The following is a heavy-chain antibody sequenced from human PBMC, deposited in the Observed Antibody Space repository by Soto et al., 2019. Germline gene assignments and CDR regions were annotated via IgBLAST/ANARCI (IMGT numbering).Heavy chain of an antibody. D-gene: IGHD2-2*01. V-gene: IGHV4-34*01. CDR3: ARSMATGDIVVVPAAMRRGTFDY. CDR2: INHSGST. Sequence: PSETLSLTCAVYGGSFSGYYWSWIRQPPGKGLEWIGEINHSGSTNYNPSLKSRVTISVDTSKNQFSLKLSSVTAADTAVYYCARSMATGDIVVVPAAMRRGTFDYWGQGTLVTVSS. J-gene: IGHJ4*02. CDR1: GGSFSGYY.